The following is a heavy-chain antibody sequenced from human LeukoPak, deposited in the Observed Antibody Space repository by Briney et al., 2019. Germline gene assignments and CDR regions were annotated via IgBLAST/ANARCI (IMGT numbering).Heavy chain of an antibody. CDR2: ISSSSSTI. Sequence: GGSLRLSCAASGFTFSSYSMNWVRQAPGKGLEWVSYISSSSSTIYYADSVKGRFTISRDNAKNSLYLQMNSLRAEDTAVYYCARDGHISGDLVTYYYGMDVWGQGTTVTVSS. V-gene: IGHV3-48*04. D-gene: IGHD2-21*01. CDR1: GFTFSSYS. J-gene: IGHJ6*02. CDR3: ARDGHISGDLVTYYYGMDV.